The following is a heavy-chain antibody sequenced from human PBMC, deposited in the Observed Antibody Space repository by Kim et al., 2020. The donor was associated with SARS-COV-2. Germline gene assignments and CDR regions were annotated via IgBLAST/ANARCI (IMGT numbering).Heavy chain of an antibody. V-gene: IGHV3-23*01. CDR3: SNNRERWINTFWYYCMDV. Sequence: GGSLRLSCTASGFTFGNYAMRWFRQAPGKGLEWVAFIRSKGYRRSFEYAVKGRFTISRSSSKTKRYLQMNIKSPKDTAAYLYSNNRERWINTFWYYCMDV. CDR2: IRSKGYRR. CDR1: GFTFGNYA. D-gene: IGHD2-2*02. J-gene: IGHJ6*01.